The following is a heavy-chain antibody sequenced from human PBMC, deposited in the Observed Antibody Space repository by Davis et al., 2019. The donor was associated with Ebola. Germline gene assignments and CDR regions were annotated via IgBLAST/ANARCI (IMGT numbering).Heavy chain of an antibody. V-gene: IGHV3-73*01. CDR3: ARGRGPGWFDP. D-gene: IGHD1-26*01. Sequence: GESLKISCAASGFTFSGSAMHWVRQASGQGLEWVGRIRSKANSYATAYAASVKGRFTISRDDSKNTAYLQMNSLRAEDTAVYYCARGRGPGWFDPWGQGTLVTVSS. CDR1: GFTFSGSA. J-gene: IGHJ5*02. CDR2: IRSKANSYAT.